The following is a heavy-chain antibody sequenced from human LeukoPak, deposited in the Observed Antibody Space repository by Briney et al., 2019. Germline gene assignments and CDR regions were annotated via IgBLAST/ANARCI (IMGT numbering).Heavy chain of an antibody. CDR1: GYTFTSYG. CDR3: ARVRSFWEPFDF. CDR2: ISAYNGDT. Sequence: ASVKVSCKASGYTFTSYGISWVRQAPGQGLEWMGWISAYNGDTNYAQKLQGRVTMTTDTSTSTAYMELRSLRSDDTAVYYCARVRSFWEPFDFWGQGTLVTVSS. J-gene: IGHJ4*02. D-gene: IGHD1-26*01. V-gene: IGHV1-18*01.